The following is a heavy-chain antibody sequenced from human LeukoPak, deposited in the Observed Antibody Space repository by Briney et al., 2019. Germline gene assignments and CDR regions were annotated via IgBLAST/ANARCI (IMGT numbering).Heavy chain of an antibody. J-gene: IGHJ4*02. D-gene: IGHD3-9*01. Sequence: SETLSLTCTVSGGSLSSYYWNWIRQPPGKGLEWIGYIHYSATTNYNPSLKSRVTISVDTSKNQFSLKLSSVTAADTAVYYCARSILTGYQAYYFDYWGQGTLVTVSS. CDR3: ARSILTGYQAYYFDY. V-gene: IGHV4-59*08. CDR1: GGSLSSYY. CDR2: IHYSATT.